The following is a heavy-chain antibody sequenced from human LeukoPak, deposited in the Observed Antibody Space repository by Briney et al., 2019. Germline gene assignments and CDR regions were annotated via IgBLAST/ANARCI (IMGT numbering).Heavy chain of an antibody. V-gene: IGHV3-11*01. J-gene: IGHJ4*02. Sequence: PGGSLRLSCAASGFTFSDYYMTWIRQAPGKGLEWVSYISSSGSTIYYADSVKGRFTISRDNAKNSLYLQMNSLRAEDMALYYCAKTPLADDILTGLGYFDYWGQGTLVTVSS. CDR2: ISSSGSTI. CDR3: AKTPLADDILTGLGYFDY. CDR1: GFTFSDYY. D-gene: IGHD3-9*01.